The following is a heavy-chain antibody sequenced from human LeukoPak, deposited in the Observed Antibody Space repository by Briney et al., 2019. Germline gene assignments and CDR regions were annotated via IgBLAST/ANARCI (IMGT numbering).Heavy chain of an antibody. D-gene: IGHD3-3*01. CDR1: GCSIRSGSY. CDR2: IYHSGTT. Sequence: SETLSLTCTVSGCSIRSGSYWGWIRQSPGKGLEWIGSIYHSGTTYYNPSLKSRVTISVDRSKNQFSLKLSSVTAADTAVYYCARVRFSKPSMIDYWGQGTLVTVSS. CDR3: ARVRFSKPSMIDY. V-gene: IGHV4-38-2*02. J-gene: IGHJ4*02.